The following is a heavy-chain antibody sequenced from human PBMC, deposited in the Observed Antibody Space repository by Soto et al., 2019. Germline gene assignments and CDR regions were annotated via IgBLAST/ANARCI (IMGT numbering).Heavy chain of an antibody. V-gene: IGHV2-5*02. J-gene: IGHJ4*02. CDR1: GFSLSTRGVG. CDR2: IYWEDDE. Sequence: QITLKESGPTLVKPTQTLTLTCTFSGFSLSTRGVGVGWIRQPPGKALEWLALIYWEDDEGYSPSLKSRLTITKDTSQNQVVLTTTNMDPVDTATYYCAHTPRGYSYHFDYWGQGTLVTVSS. CDR3: AHTPRGYSYHFDY. D-gene: IGHD5-18*01.